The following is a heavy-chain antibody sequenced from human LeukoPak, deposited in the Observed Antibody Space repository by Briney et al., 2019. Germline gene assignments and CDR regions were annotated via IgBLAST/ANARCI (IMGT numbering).Heavy chain of an antibody. CDR1: GFTFSSYS. J-gene: IGHJ4*02. V-gene: IGHV3-21*01. CDR2: ISSSSSYI. Sequence: GGSLRLSCAASGFTFSSYSMNWVRQAPGKGLEWVSSISSSSSYIYYADSVKGRFTISRDNAKNSLYLQMNSLRAEDTAVYYCARVTTEDKSRYFDWLLYPGFDYWGQGTLVTVSS. D-gene: IGHD3-9*01. CDR3: ARVTTEDKSRYFDWLLYPGFDY.